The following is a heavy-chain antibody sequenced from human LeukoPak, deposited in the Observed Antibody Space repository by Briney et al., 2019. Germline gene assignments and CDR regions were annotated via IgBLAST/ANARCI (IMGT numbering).Heavy chain of an antibody. CDR2: INSKSGGT. CDR3: ARGGDYYDSSGYYDDAFDI. D-gene: IGHD3-22*01. Sequence: ASVKVSCKASGYTFIGYYVHWVRQAPGQGLEWMGWINSKSGGTNYAQKFQGRVAMTRDTSISTAYMELSRLRSGDTAVYYCARGGDYYDSSGYYDDAFDIRGQGTMVTVSS. J-gene: IGHJ3*02. V-gene: IGHV1-2*02. CDR1: GYTFIGYY.